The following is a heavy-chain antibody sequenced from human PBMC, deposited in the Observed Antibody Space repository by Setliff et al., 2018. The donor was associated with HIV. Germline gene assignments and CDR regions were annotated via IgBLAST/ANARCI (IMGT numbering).Heavy chain of an antibody. CDR3: ARVPYRSAWFSGGHDAFDV. V-gene: IGHV1-46*01. Sequence: ASVKVSCKASGYTFTGYYMHWVRQAPGQGLEWMGIINPSDNRTYYAQKFQGRVTMTTDTSTTTVYMELRSLRSDDTAVYYCARVPYRSAWFSGGHDAFDVWGQGTMVTVSS. D-gene: IGHD6-19*01. CDR2: INPSDNRT. J-gene: IGHJ3*01. CDR1: GYTFTGYY.